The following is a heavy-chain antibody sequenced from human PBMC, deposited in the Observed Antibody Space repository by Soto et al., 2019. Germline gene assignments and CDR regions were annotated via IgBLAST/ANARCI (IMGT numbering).Heavy chain of an antibody. Sequence: GASVKVSCKASGGTFSSYAISWVRQAPGQGLGWMGGIIPIFGTANYTQKFQGRVTITADESTSTAYMELSSLRSEDTAVYYCARASEYYYDSSGYCFDYWGQGTLVTVSS. D-gene: IGHD3-22*01. CDR2: IIPIFGTA. CDR1: GGTFSSYA. CDR3: ARASEYYYDSSGYCFDY. V-gene: IGHV1-69*13. J-gene: IGHJ4*02.